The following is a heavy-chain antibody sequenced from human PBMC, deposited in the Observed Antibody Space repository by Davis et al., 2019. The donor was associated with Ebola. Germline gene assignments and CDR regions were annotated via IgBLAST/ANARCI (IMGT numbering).Heavy chain of an antibody. CDR2: IYYGGST. D-gene: IGHD3-10*01. V-gene: IGHV4-59*04. CDR3: ARRVGSGYYYYYGMDV. J-gene: IGHJ6*02. Sequence: SETLSLTCTVSGGSISSYYWSWIRPPPGTGLEWIGYIYYGGSTYYNTSLKSRITISVDTSKNQFSLKLSSVTAAETAGYYCARRVGSGYYYYYGMDVWGQGTTVTVSS. CDR1: GGSISSYY.